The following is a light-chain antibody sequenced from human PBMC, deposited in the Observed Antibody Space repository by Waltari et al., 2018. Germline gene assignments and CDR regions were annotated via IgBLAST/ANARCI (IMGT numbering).Light chain of an antibody. Sequence: EIVLTQSPATLSVPPGERATLSCRASQSIKTNLAWYQQRPGQAPRLLIYGASNRAAGVPARFSGGWSGTDFTLTISSLQSEDYALYYCHQYNNSPPVFTFGPVSQLDVK. CDR1: QSIKTN. CDR2: GAS. J-gene: IGKJ3*01. V-gene: IGKV3-15*01. CDR3: HQYNNSPPVFT.